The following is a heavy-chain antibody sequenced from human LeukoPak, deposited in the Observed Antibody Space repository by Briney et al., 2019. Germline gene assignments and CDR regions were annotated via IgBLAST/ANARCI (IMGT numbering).Heavy chain of an antibody. J-gene: IGHJ4*02. D-gene: IGHD3-10*01. Sequence: GGSLRLSCAASGFTVSSNYMSWVRQAPGKGLGWVSVIYSGGSTYYADSVKGRFTISRDNSKNTLYLQMNSLRAEDTAVYYCATSSGDYGSGSYFDYWGRGTLVTVSS. CDR3: ATSSGDYGSGSYFDY. CDR2: IYSGGST. V-gene: IGHV3-53*01. CDR1: GFTVSSNY.